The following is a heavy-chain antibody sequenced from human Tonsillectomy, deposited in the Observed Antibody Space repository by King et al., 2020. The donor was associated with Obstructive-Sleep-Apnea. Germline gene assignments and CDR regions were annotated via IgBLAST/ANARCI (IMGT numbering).Heavy chain of an antibody. CDR3: ARGPATGDFDY. CDR1: GYTFTVYY. D-gene: IGHD1-1*01. Sequence: QLVQSGAEVKKPGASVKVSCEASGYTFTVYYMHWFRQAPRQGFEWMGWINPKNGGTNYAKRFQGRVTMTRDKSISTTYMELSRLRSDDTAVYYCARGPATGDFDYWGQGPLVTVSS. V-gene: IGHV1-2*02. CDR2: INPKNGGT. J-gene: IGHJ4*02.